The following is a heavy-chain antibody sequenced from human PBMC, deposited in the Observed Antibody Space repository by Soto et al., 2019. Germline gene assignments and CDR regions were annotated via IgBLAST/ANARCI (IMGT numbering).Heavy chain of an antibody. J-gene: IGHJ6*02. V-gene: IGHV4-34*01. CDR2: INHSGST. D-gene: IGHD2-21*01. CDR1: GGSFSGYY. Sequence: SETLSLTCAVYGGSFSGYYWSWIRQPPGKGLEWIGEINHSGSTNYNPSLKSRVTISVDTSKNQFSLKLSSVTAADTAVYYCARERILGVQDVWGQGTTVTVSS. CDR3: ARERILGVQDV.